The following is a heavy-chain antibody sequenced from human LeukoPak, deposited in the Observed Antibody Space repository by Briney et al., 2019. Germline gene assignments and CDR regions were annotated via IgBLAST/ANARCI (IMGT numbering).Heavy chain of an antibody. J-gene: IGHJ6*02. D-gene: IGHD3-10*01. Sequence: PSETLSLTCSVSGGSISRSDHYWSWIRQPPGKGLEWIGYIYDSGSTNYNPSLKSRVTISVDTSKNQFSLKLSSVTAADMAVYYCARVGGTNYYYYGMDVWGQGTTVTVSS. CDR2: IYDSGST. CDR1: GGSISRSDHY. CDR3: ARVGGTNYYYYGMDV. V-gene: IGHV4-61*08.